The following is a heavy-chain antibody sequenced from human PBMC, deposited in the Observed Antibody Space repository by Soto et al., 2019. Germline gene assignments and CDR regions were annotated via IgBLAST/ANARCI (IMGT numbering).Heavy chain of an antibody. CDR3: SRDTGYGDYDPTPPNAFDI. V-gene: IGHV1-2*04. Sequence: ASVKVSCKASGYTFTGYNMHWVRQAPGQGLEWMGWINPNSGGTNYAQKFQGWVTMTRDTSISTAYMELSRLRSDDTAVYYCSRDTGYGDYDPTPPNAFDIWGQGTMVTVSS. CDR2: INPNSGGT. J-gene: IGHJ3*02. CDR1: GYTFTGYN. D-gene: IGHD4-17*01.